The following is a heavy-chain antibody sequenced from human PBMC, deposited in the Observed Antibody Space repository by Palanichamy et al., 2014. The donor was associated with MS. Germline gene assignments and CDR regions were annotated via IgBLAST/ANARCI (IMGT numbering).Heavy chain of an antibody. Sequence: EVQVLEVWGRPWYSLGGPVRLSCAASGFTFSSYAMSWVRQAPGRGLEWVSAISGSGGNTYYADSVKGRFTISRDNSKNTLYLQVNSLRAEDTAVYYCTRGSTYYLHWGQGTLVTVSS. CDR3: TRGSTYYLH. D-gene: IGHD1-26*01. V-gene: IGHV3-23*01. J-gene: IGHJ4*02. CDR2: ISGSGGNT. CDR1: GFTFSSYA.